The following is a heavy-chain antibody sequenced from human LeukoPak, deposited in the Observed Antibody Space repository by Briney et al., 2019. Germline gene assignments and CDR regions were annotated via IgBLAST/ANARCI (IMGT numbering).Heavy chain of an antibody. CDR1: GGTFSSYA. CDR3: ARVVTMVRGVTPRHDY. D-gene: IGHD3-10*01. V-gene: IGHV1-69*13. CDR2: IIPIFGTA. J-gene: IGHJ4*02. Sequence: SVKVSCKASGGTFSSYAISWVRQAPGQGLEWMGGIIPIFGTANYAQKFQGRVTITADESTSTAYMELSSLRSEDTAVYYCARVVTMVRGVTPRHDYWGQGTLVTVSS.